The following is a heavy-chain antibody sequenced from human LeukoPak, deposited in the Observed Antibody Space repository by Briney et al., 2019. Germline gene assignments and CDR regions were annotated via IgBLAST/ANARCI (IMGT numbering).Heavy chain of an antibody. CDR3: ARGWRRDYVWGSNLSD. CDR2: INHSGSN. D-gene: IGHD3-16*02. V-gene: IGHV4-34*01. J-gene: IGHJ4*02. Sequence: PSETQSLLCAVYGHFFSGYYWSWLRQPPGKALEWLGEINHSGSNNYNSSLKSRVTISVDTSKNQFSLKLSSVTAADTAVYYCARGWRRDYVWGSNLSDWGQGTLVTVSS. CDR1: GHFFSGYY.